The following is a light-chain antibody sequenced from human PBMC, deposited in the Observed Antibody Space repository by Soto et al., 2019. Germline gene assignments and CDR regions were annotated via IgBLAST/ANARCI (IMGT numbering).Light chain of an antibody. CDR2: LGS. V-gene: IGKV2-28*01. J-gene: IGKJ2*01. CDR3: IQSLRTPYT. CDR1: QSLLHSNGYNY. Sequence: DTVMTQSPLSLPVTPGEPASISCRYRQSLLHSNGYNYMDWYLQKPGQSPHILIYLGSNRASGVPDRFSGSGSSTDFTLKISRVETEDVGVYYCIQSLRTPYTFGQGTNLEIK.